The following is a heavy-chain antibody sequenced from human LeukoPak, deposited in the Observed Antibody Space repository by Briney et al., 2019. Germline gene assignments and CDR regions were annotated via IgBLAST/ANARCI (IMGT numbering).Heavy chain of an antibody. D-gene: IGHD6-19*01. CDR3: AKPGQAPVAVPSNFDY. J-gene: IGHJ4*02. CDR2: IRHDGTNK. Sequence: GGSLRLSCAASGFTFNSYGMHWVRRAPGKGLEWVAFIRHDGTNKYYADSVKGRFTISRDNSKNTLFLQMNSLRAEDTAVYYCAKPGQAPVAVPSNFDYWGQGTLVTVSS. V-gene: IGHV3-30*02. CDR1: GFTFNSYG.